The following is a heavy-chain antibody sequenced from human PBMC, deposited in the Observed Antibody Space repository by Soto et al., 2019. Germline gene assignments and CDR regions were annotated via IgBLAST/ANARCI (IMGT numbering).Heavy chain of an antibody. D-gene: IGHD6-19*01. V-gene: IGHV4-34*01. Sequence: SETLSLTCAVYGGSFSGYYWSWIRQPPGKGLEWIGEINHSGSTNYNPSLKSRVTISVDTSKNQFSLKLSSVTAADTAVYYCARGLRYSSGRGYYFDYWGQRTLVTVSS. J-gene: IGHJ4*02. CDR1: GGSFSGYY. CDR3: ARGLRYSSGRGYYFDY. CDR2: INHSGST.